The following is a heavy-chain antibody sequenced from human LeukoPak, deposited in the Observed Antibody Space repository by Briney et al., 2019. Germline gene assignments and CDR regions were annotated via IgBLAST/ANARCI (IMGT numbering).Heavy chain of an antibody. Sequence: GGSLRLSCAASGFTFSRYSMNWVRQAPGKGLEWVSSISISSNYIYYTDSVKGRFTISRDNAKNSLYLQMNSLRAEDTAVYYCAKDHGRMGAYYFDYWGQGTLVTVSS. D-gene: IGHD1-14*01. J-gene: IGHJ4*02. V-gene: IGHV3-21*01. CDR2: ISISSNYI. CDR3: AKDHGRMGAYYFDY. CDR1: GFTFSRYS.